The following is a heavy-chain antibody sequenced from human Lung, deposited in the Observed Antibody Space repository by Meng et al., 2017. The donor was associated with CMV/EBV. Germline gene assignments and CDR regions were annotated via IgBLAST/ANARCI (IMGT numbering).Heavy chain of an antibody. V-gene: IGHV3-15*01. CDR1: GFTFSNAW. CDR2: IKSKTDGETA. J-gene: IGHJ4*02. D-gene: IGHD1-1*01. CDR3: IWNDLGDY. Sequence: LVESGGDALKPGGSLRLSWAGSGFTFSNAWMSWVRQAPGKGLEWVGRIKSKTDGETADYNAPVKGRFTISRDDSKNTLYLQMNSLKTEDTAIYYCIWNDLGDYWGQGTLVTVSS.